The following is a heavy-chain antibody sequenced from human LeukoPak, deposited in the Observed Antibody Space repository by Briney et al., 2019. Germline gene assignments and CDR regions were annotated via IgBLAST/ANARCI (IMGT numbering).Heavy chain of an antibody. CDR3: ARVREDYYDSSGYFDY. CDR1: GFTVSSNY. Sequence: GGSLRLSCAASGFTVSSNYMSWVRQAPGKGLEWVSVIYSGGSAYYADSVKGRFTISRDNSKNTLYLQMNSLRAEDTAVYYCARVREDYYDSSGYFDYWGQGTLVTVSS. D-gene: IGHD3-22*01. CDR2: IYSGGSA. J-gene: IGHJ4*02. V-gene: IGHV3-53*01.